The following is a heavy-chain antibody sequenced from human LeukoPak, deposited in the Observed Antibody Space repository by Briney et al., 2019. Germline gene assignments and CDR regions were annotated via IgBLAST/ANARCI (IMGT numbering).Heavy chain of an antibody. Sequence: GGSLRLSCAASGFTFSNAWMSWVRQAPGRGLEWVGRIKTKIDGATTGYAAPVKGRFIISRDDSKNTLYLQMNSLRSEDTAVYYCTTDYYHSGSDMDVWGKGTTVTVSS. CDR3: TTDYYHSGSDMDV. CDR2: IKTKIDGATT. V-gene: IGHV3-15*01. J-gene: IGHJ6*03. D-gene: IGHD3-22*01. CDR1: GFTFSNAW.